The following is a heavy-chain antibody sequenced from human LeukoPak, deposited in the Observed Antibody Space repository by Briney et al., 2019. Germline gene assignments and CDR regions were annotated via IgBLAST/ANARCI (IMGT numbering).Heavy chain of an antibody. CDR1: GGSISSSSYY. D-gene: IGHD6-19*01. J-gene: IGHJ4*02. Sequence: SETLSLTCTVSGGSISSSSYYWGWIRQPPGKGLEWIGSIYYSGSTYYNPSLKSRVTISVDTSKNQFSLKLSSVTAADTAVYYCARRGMAVAGAFDYWGQGTLVTVSS. V-gene: IGHV4-39*01. CDR2: IYYSGST. CDR3: ARRGMAVAGAFDY.